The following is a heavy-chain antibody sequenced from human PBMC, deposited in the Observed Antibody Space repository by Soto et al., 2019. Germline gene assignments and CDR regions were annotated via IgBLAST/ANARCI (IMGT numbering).Heavy chain of an antibody. CDR3: ARECIAVAPGRWFDP. V-gene: IGHV4-34*01. J-gene: IGHJ5*02. D-gene: IGHD6-19*01. CDR2: INHSGST. CDR1: GGSFSGYY. Sequence: QVQLQQWGAGLLKPSETLSLTCAVYGGSFSGYYWSWIRQPPGKGLEWIGEINHSGSTNYNPSLKSRVTISVDTSKNQFSLKLSSVTAADTAVYYCARECIAVAPGRWFDPWGQGSLVTVSS.